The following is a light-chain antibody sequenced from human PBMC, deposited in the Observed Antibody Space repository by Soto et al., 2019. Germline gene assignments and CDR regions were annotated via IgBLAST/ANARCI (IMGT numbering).Light chain of an antibody. CDR1: QSISSW. Sequence: DIQMTQSPSTLSASVGDRVTITCRASQSISSWLAWYQQKPGKAPKLLIYKASSLESGVPSRFSGSGSGTEFTLTISSLQPDDFATYYCQQYNSYCPGLTFGGGPKVEIK. V-gene: IGKV1-5*03. CDR2: KAS. J-gene: IGKJ4*01. CDR3: QQYNSYCPGLT.